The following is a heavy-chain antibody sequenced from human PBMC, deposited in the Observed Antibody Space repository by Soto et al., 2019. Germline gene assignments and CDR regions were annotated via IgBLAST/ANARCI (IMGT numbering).Heavy chain of an antibody. J-gene: IGHJ4*02. Sequence: ASVKVSCKASGYTFTSHDINRVRQATGQGLEWMGWLNPHSGKTGYAQRFQGRVTMTWNATTGTVYLELSSLRSEDTAMYYCARVSSIAARRPFDSWGQGTLVTVSS. D-gene: IGHD6-6*01. V-gene: IGHV1-8*01. CDR2: LNPHSGKT. CDR3: ARVSSIAARRPFDS. CDR1: GYTFTSHD.